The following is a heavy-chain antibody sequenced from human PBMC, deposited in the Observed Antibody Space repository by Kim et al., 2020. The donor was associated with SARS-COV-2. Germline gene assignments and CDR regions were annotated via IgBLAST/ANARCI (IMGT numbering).Heavy chain of an antibody. D-gene: IGHD1-7*01. Sequence: GGSLRLSCAASGFTFSSYGMHWVRQAPGKGLEWVAVIWYDGSNKYYADSVKGRFTISRDNSKNTLYLQMNSLRAEDTAVYYCARDQGITGTTGAFDIWGQGTMVTVSS. CDR2: IWYDGSNK. V-gene: IGHV3-33*01. J-gene: IGHJ3*02. CDR1: GFTFSSYG. CDR3: ARDQGITGTTGAFDI.